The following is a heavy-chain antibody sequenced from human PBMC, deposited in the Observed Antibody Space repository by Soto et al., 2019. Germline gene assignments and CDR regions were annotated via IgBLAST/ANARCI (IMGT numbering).Heavy chain of an antibody. CDR1: GDSVSSKSVA. CDR2: TYYRSKWYD. Sequence: SQTHSLTCAIFGDSVSSKSVAWNWIRQSPSRGLEWLGRTYYRSKWYDDYAVSVKSRIIINPDTSKNQFSLKLSSVTAADTAVYYCARQPRILTGYSGHFDYWGQGTLVTVSS. J-gene: IGHJ4*02. D-gene: IGHD3-9*01. V-gene: IGHV6-1*01. CDR3: ARQPRILTGYSGHFDY.